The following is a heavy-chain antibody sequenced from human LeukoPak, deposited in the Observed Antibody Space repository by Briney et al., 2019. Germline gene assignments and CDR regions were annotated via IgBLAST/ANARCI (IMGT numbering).Heavy chain of an antibody. J-gene: IGHJ3*02. CDR3: AREMVRDAFDI. CDR2: VSSSGTT. Sequence: SETLSLTCTVSGGSISRDGHYWSWIHQYPGKGLGSIRSVSSSGTTTYNPSLKSRVTISLDTSQNQFSLNLRSLTAADTAVYYCAREMVRDAFDIWGQGTMVTVSS. V-gene: IGHV4-31*03. D-gene: IGHD2-8*01. CDR1: GGSISRDGHY.